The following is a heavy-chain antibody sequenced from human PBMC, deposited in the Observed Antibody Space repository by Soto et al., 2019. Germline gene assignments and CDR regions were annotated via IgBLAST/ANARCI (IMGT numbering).Heavy chain of an antibody. Sequence: PGGSLRLSCAASGFTFSSYGMHWVRQAPGKVLEWVAVIWYDGSNKYYADSVKGRFTISRDNSKNTLYLQMNSLRAEDTAVYYCARDTEQWLFSPDAFDIWGQGTMVTVSS. J-gene: IGHJ3*02. D-gene: IGHD6-19*01. V-gene: IGHV3-33*01. CDR2: IWYDGSNK. CDR1: GFTFSSYG. CDR3: ARDTEQWLFSPDAFDI.